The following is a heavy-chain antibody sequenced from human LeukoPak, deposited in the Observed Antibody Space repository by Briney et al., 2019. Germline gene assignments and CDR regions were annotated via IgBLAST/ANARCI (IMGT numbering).Heavy chain of an antibody. CDR1: GGSFSGYY. CDR2: INHSGST. V-gene: IGHV4-34*01. Sequence: PSETLSLTCAVYGGSFSGYYWSWIRQPPGKGLEWIGEINHSGSTNYNPSLKSRVTISVDTSKNQFSLMLSSVTAADTAVYYCARAGSEYSYGFVDYWGQGTLVTVSS. CDR3: ARAGSEYSYGFVDY. J-gene: IGHJ4*02. D-gene: IGHD5-18*01.